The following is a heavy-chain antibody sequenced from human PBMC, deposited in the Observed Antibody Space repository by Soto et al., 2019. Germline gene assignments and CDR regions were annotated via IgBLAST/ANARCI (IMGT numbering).Heavy chain of an antibody. CDR1: GFTFSSYA. CDR2: IRGSGGST. Sequence: EVQLLESGGGLVQPGGSLRLSCAASGFTFSSYAMSCVRQAPGKGLEWVSAIRGSGGSTYYADSVKGWFTISRDNSKNTLYLQMNSLRDEDTAVYYCAKDRYGYSSGWYSYDWGQGTLVTVSS. CDR3: AKDRYGYSSGWYSYD. D-gene: IGHD6-19*01. J-gene: IGHJ4*02. V-gene: IGHV3-23*01.